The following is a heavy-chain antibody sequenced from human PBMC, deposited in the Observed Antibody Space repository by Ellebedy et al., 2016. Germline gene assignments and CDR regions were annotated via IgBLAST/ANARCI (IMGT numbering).Heavy chain of an antibody. CDR1: GFIFSSYW. CDR3: ARYGLSGTFDY. Sequence: GGSLRLSCAASGFIFSSYWMGWVRQAPGQGLEWVANIKNDESEKYFVDSVKGRFTISRDNAKNSVDLQMSSLRAEDTAVYYCARYGLSGTFDYWGQGTPVTVSS. V-gene: IGHV3-7*03. D-gene: IGHD3-10*01. J-gene: IGHJ4*02. CDR2: IKNDESEK.